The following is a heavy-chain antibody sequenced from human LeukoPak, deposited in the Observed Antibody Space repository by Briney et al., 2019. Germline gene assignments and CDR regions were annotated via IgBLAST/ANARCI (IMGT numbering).Heavy chain of an antibody. CDR1: GGTFSSYA. Sequence: SVKVSCKASGGTFSSYAISWVRQAPGQGLEWMGGIIPIFGTANYAQKFQGRVTITADESTSTAYMELSSLRSEDTAVYYCARGRRVRGVQTYYFDYWGQGTLVAVSS. CDR2: IIPIFGTA. J-gene: IGHJ4*02. V-gene: IGHV1-69*13. CDR3: ARGRRVRGVQTYYFDY. D-gene: IGHD3-10*01.